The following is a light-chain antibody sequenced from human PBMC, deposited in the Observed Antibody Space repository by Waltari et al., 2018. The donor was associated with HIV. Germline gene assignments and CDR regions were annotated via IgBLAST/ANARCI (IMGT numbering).Light chain of an antibody. CDR2: WAS. J-gene: IGKJ1*01. V-gene: IGKV4-1*01. CDR3: QQYLNNPWT. Sequence: DIVMTQSPDSLAVSLGERATINCKSGQSLLYRPNNKNSLAWYQQKPGRPPKLIIYWASTRESGVPDRFSGSGSETDFTLTISSLQAEDVAVYYCQQYLNNPWTFGQGTKVEIK. CDR1: QSLLYRPNNKNS.